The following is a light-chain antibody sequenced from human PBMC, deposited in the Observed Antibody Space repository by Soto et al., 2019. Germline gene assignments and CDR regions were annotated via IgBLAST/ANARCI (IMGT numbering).Light chain of an antibody. CDR1: QSISSW. Sequence: DIQMTQSPSTLSASVGDRVTITCRASQSISSWLAWYQQKPGKAPKLLSYKASSLESGVPSRFSGSGSGTEFTLTISRLQPDDFATYYCQQYNSYSRTFGQGTKVEIK. J-gene: IGKJ1*01. V-gene: IGKV1-5*03. CDR3: QQYNSYSRT. CDR2: KAS.